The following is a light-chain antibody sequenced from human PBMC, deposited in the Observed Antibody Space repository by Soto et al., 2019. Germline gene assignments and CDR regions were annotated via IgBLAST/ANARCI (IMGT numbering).Light chain of an antibody. CDR3: QQADSFPYT. CDR2: AAS. Sequence: DIQMTQSPSSVSASVGDRVTITCRTTQGISIWLAWYQQKPGMAPKLLIWAASRLQSGVPSRFSGSGSGTDFTLTISSLQPEDFATYYCQQADSFPYTFGQGTKLEVK. J-gene: IGKJ2*01. CDR1: QGISIW. V-gene: IGKV1-12*01.